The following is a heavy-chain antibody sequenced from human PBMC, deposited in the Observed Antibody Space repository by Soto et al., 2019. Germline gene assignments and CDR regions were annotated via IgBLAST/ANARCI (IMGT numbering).Heavy chain of an antibody. V-gene: IGHV1-8*01. J-gene: IGHJ6*03. CDR1: GYTFTSYD. D-gene: IGHD2-15*01. CDR2: MNPNSGNT. CDR3: ARGICSGGRCYYYYYYMDV. Sequence: GASVKVSCKASGYTFTSYDINWVRQATGQGLEWMGWMNPNSGNTGYAQKFQGRVTMTRNTSISTAYMELSSLRSEDTAVYYCARGICSGGRCYYYYYYMDVRGKGTTVTVSS.